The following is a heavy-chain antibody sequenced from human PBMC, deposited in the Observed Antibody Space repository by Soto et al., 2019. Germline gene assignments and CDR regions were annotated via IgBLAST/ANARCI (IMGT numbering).Heavy chain of an antibody. D-gene: IGHD6-13*01. V-gene: IGHV4-34*01. J-gene: IGHJ4*02. CDR2: INHSGST. Sequence: PSETLSLTCAVYGGSFSGYYWSWIRQPPGKGLEWIGEINHSGSTNYNPSLKSRVTISVDMSKNQFSLKLSSVTAEDTAVYYCARGGRQPLLPPPISYTIDSWGQGTMVTVYS. CDR3: ARGGRQPLLPPPISYTIDS. CDR1: GGSFSGYY.